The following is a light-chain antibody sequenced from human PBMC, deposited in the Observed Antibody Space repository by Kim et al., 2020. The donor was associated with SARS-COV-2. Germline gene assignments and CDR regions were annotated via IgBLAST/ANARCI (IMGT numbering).Light chain of an antibody. CDR2: AAS. J-gene: IGKJ1*01. V-gene: IGKV1-39*01. CDR3: QQSYSTPWE. Sequence: DIQMTQSPSSLSASVGDRVTITCRASQSISSYLNWYQQKPGKAPKLLIYAASSLQSGVPSRFSGSGSGTDFTLTISSLQPEDFATYYCQQSYSTPWEFGQGTKVDIK. CDR1: QSISSY.